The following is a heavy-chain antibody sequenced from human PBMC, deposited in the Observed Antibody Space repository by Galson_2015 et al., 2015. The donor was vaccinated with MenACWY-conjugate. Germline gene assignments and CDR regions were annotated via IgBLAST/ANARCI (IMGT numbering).Heavy chain of an antibody. Sequence: QSGAEVKKPGESLKISCKGSGYIFTNYWIGWVRQMPGQGLEWMGIIYPGDSGTRYSPSSQGQVTISADKSISTAYLQWSSLKASDTAMYYCAMSDRVVGSTWVPFDYWGQGTLVTVSS. V-gene: IGHV5-51*01. D-gene: IGHD1-26*01. CDR1: GYIFTNYW. CDR2: IYPGDSGT. J-gene: IGHJ4*02. CDR3: AMSDRVVGSTWVPFDY.